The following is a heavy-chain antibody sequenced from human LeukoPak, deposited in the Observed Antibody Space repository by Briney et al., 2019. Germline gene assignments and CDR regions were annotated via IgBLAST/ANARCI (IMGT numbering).Heavy chain of an antibody. J-gene: IGHJ6*02. V-gene: IGHV1-24*01. CDR2: FDPEDGET. CDR1: GYTLTELS. CDR3: ATDGLAAGTGGYYYGMDV. D-gene: IGHD6-13*01. Sequence: VASVKVSCKVSGYTLTELSMHWVRQAPGKGLEWMGGFDPEDGETIYAQKFQGRVTMTEDTSTDTVYMELSSLRSEDTAVYYCATDGLAAGTGGYYYGMDVWGQGTTVTVSS.